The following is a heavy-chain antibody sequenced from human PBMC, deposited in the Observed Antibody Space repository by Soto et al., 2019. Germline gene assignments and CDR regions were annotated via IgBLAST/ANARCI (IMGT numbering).Heavy chain of an antibody. CDR1: GYTFTRYT. CDR3: ARGLATGQPDP. V-gene: IGHV1-3*01. D-gene: IGHD2-2*01. Sequence: AVKVSCKASGYTFTRYTMNWVRQAPGQRLEWMGWINPDNGNTKSSQKFQDRVIITRDTSASTAYMDLSSLRSEDTDVYYCARGLATGQPDPSGPAPLLTVFS. CDR2: INPDNGNT. J-gene: IGHJ5*02.